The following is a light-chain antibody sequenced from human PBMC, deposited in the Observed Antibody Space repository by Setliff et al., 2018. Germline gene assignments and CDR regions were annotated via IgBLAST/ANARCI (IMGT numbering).Light chain of an antibody. CDR3: QQYYSMPLT. Sequence: DIVLTQSPDSLTMSLGERATINCKSSQSVLYSSNNRNYLAWYQQKPRQPPKLLIYWASTRESGVPDRFSGSESGTDFTLTISFLQAEDVAVYYCQQYYSMPLTFGGGTKVDIK. J-gene: IGKJ4*01. CDR2: WAS. CDR1: QSVLYSSNNRNY. V-gene: IGKV4-1*01.